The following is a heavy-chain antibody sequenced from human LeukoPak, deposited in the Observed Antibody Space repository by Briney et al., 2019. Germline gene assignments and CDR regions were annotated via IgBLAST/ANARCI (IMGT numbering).Heavy chain of an antibody. Sequence: PSETLSLTCAVYGGSFSGYYWSWIRQPPGKGLEWIGEINHSGSTNYNPSLKSRVTISVDTSKNQFSLKLSSVTAADTAVYYCARDPLGDDYNWFDPWGQGTLVTVSS. J-gene: IGHJ5*02. CDR1: GGSFSGYY. V-gene: IGHV4-34*01. D-gene: IGHD3-16*01. CDR3: ARDPLGDDYNWFDP. CDR2: INHSGST.